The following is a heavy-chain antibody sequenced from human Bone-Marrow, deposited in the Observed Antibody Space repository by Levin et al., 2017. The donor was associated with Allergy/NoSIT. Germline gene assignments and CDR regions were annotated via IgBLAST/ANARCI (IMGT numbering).Heavy chain of an antibody. D-gene: IGHD5-12*01. CDR3: ARVASGYSNYDTEPHSYYYMDV. CDR1: EFSVSSNY. Sequence: QAGGSLRLSCTGSEFSVSSNYMSWVRQAPGKGLEWVSLIFDDDTTYYADSVKGRFTISRDNSKDTFYIQMNSLRAEDTAVYYCARVASGYSNYDTEPHSYYYMDVWGRGTTVTVSS. CDR2: IFDDDTT. V-gene: IGHV3-53*01. J-gene: IGHJ6*03.